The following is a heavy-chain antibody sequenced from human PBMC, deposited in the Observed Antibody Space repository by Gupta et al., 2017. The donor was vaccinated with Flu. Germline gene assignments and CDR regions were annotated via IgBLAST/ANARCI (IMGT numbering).Heavy chain of an antibody. V-gene: IGHV3-23*01. D-gene: IGHD6-6*01. CDR1: GFTFSSYA. CDR2: ISGSGGST. J-gene: IGHJ2*01. Sequence: EVQLLESGGGLVQPGGSLRLSCAASGFTFSSYAMSWVRQAPGKGLEWVSAISGSGGSTYYADSVKGRFTISRDNSKNTLYLQMNSLRAEDTAVYYCALGQLVDYWYFDLWGRGTLVTVSS. CDR3: ALGQLVDYWYFDL.